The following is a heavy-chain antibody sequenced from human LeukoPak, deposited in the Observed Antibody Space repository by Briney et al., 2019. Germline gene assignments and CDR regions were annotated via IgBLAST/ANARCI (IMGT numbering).Heavy chain of an antibody. V-gene: IGHV3-23*01. D-gene: IGHD4-23*01. CDR1: GFTFSSYA. J-gene: IGHJ4*02. CDR3: AKELWVVTLQIDY. Sequence: GGSLRLSCVASGFTFSSYAMSWVRQAPGKGLEWVSAISGSGGSTYYADSVKGRFTISRDNSKNTLYLQMNSLRAEDTAVYYWAKELWVVTLQIDYWGQGTLVTVSS. CDR2: ISGSGGST.